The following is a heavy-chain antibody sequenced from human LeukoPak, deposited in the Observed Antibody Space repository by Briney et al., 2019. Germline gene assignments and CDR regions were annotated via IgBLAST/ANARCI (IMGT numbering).Heavy chain of an antibody. Sequence: SETLSLTCAVYXGSFXGYYWSWIRXPPXKXLEWIGEINHSGSTNYNPSLKSRVTISVDTSKNQFSLKLSSVTAADTAVYYCARSPLGATMGGNAFDIWGQGTMVTVSS. J-gene: IGHJ3*02. D-gene: IGHD5-12*01. CDR3: ARSPLGATMGGNAFDI. CDR2: INHSGST. CDR1: XGSFXGYY. V-gene: IGHV4-34*01.